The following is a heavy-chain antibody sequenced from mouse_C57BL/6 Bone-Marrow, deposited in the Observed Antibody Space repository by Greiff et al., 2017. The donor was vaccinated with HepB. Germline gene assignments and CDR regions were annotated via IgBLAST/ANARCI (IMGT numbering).Heavy chain of an antibody. Sequence: QVQLVESGAELVRPGASVTLSCKASGYTFTDYEMHWVKQTPVHGLEWIGAIDPETGGTAYNQKFKGKAILTADKSSSTAYMELRSLTSEDSAVYYCTRPAYLGYWGQGTTLTVSS. CDR2: IDPETGGT. J-gene: IGHJ2*01. V-gene: IGHV1-15*01. CDR1: GYTFTDYE. CDR3: TRPAYLGY.